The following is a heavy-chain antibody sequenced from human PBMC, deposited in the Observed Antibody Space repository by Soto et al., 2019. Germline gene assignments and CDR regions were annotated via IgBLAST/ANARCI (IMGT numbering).Heavy chain of an antibody. J-gene: IGHJ4*02. CDR3: ARASYSSSWYGGLFFFDY. CDR2: IIPIFGTA. Sequence: SVKVSCKASGGTFSSYAISWVRQAPGQGLEWMGGIIPIFGTANYAQKFQGRVTITADESASTAYMELSSLRSEDTAVYYCARASYSSSWYGGLFFFDYWGQGTLVTVSS. CDR1: GGTFSSYA. D-gene: IGHD6-13*01. V-gene: IGHV1-69*13.